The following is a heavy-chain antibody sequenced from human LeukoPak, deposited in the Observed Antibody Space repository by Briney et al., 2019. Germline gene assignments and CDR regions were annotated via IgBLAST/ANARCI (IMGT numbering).Heavy chain of an antibody. V-gene: IGHV3-48*03. CDR2: ISSSGSTI. D-gene: IGHD3-22*01. J-gene: IGHJ4*02. CDR3: ARDNYDSSGYYFD. Sequence: QPGGSLILSCAASGFTFSSYEMNWVRQAPGKGLEWVSYISSSGSTIYYADSVKGRFTISRDNAKNSLYLQMNSLRAEDTAVYYCARDNYDSSGYYFDWGQGTLVTVSS. CDR1: GFTFSSYE.